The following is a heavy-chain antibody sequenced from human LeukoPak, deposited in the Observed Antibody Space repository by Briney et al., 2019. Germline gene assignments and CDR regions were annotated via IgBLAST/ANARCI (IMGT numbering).Heavy chain of an antibody. D-gene: IGHD5-18*01. J-gene: IGHJ3*02. CDR2: ISGSGGST. V-gene: IGHV3-23*01. CDR3: ARVDTAEDAFDI. CDR1: GFTFSSYA. Sequence: GGSLRLSCAASGFTFSSYAMSWVRQAPGKGLEWVSAISGSGGSTYYADSVKGRFTISRDNSKNTLYLQMNSLRAEDTAVYYCARVDTAEDAFDIWGQGTMVTVSS.